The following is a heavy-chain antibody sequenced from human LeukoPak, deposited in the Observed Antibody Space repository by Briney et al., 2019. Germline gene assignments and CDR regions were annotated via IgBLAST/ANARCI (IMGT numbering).Heavy chain of an antibody. D-gene: IGHD4-17*01. J-gene: IGHJ4*02. V-gene: IGHV4-31*03. CDR1: GGSISSGGYY. CDR3: ARGPWDYGDYEPPYFDY. CDR2: IYYSGST. Sequence: SETLSLTCTVSGGSISSGGYYWSWIRQHPGKGLEWTGYIYYSGSTYYNPSLKSRVTISVDTSKNQFSLKLSSVTAADTAVYYCARGPWDYGDYEPPYFDYWGQGTLVTVSS.